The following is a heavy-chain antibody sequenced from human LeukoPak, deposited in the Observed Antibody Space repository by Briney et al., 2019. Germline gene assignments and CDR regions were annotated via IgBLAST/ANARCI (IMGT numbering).Heavy chain of an antibody. D-gene: IGHD3-16*02. CDR1: GFTFSSYA. V-gene: IGHV3-23*01. CDR3: AGYVWGTYRYTNY. J-gene: IGHJ4*02. CDR2: ISGHSDST. Sequence: GGSLRLSCAASGFTFSSYAMSWVRQAPGQGPEWVSGISGHSDSTYHADSVKGRFTISRDNSKNTLYLQMNSLRAEDTTVYYCAGYVWGTYRYTNYWGQGTLVTVSS.